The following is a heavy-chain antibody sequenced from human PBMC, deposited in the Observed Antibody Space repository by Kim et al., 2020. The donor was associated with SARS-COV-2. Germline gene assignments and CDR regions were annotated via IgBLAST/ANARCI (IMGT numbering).Heavy chain of an antibody. J-gene: IGHJ6*02. Sequence: SETLSLTCAVYGGSFSGYYWSWIRQPPGKGLEWIGEINHSGSPNYNPSPKSRVTISVDTSKNQFSLKLSSVTAADTAVYYCARQSGEAGTPIYYYYGMDVWGQGTTVTVSS. D-gene: IGHD1-1*01. CDR1: GGSFSGYY. CDR2: INHSGSP. CDR3: ARQSGEAGTPIYYYYGMDV. V-gene: IGHV4-34*01.